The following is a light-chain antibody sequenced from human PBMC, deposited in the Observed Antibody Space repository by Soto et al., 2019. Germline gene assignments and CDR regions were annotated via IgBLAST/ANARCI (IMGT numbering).Light chain of an antibody. Sequence: EIVLTQSPGTLSLSSGERATLSCRASQSVRSNYLAWYQQKPGQAPRLLIYGASSRATGIPDRFGGSGSGTDFTLTISRLEPEDFAVYYCQQYGSSLTWTFGQGTKVEIK. CDR2: GAS. V-gene: IGKV3-20*01. J-gene: IGKJ1*01. CDR3: QQYGSSLTWT. CDR1: QSVRSNY.